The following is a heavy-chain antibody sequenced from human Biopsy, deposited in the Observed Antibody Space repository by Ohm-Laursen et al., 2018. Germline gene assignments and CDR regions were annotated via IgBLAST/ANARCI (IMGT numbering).Heavy chain of an antibody. Sequence: ASVKASRKASGYTITDYSTQWVRHAPGQGLGWMGWVNTNRGAPTYAQKFQGRVTMTSDTSISTAYIELRRLISDDTTVYFCARDRMVTIITLVRADTFDIWGQGTLVSVSS. V-gene: IGHV1-2*02. CDR2: VNTNRGAP. D-gene: IGHD3-10*01. J-gene: IGHJ3*02. CDR1: GYTITDYS. CDR3: ARDRMVTIITLVRADTFDI.